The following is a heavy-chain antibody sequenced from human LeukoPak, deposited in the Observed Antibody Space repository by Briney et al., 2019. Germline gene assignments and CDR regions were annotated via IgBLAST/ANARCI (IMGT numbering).Heavy chain of an antibody. D-gene: IGHD2-15*01. Sequence: GGSLRLSCTASGFTFGDYAMSWVRQAPGEGLEWVGFIRSKAYGGTTECAASVKGRFTISRDDSKSIAYLQMNSLKTEDTAVYYCTLSGGIYWGQGTLVTVSS. V-gene: IGHV3-49*04. J-gene: IGHJ4*02. CDR1: GFTFGDYA. CDR2: IRSKAYGGTT. CDR3: TLSGGIY.